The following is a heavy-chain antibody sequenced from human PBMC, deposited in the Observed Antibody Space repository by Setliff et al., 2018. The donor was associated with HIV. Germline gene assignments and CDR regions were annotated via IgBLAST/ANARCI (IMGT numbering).Heavy chain of an antibody. J-gene: IGHJ6*02. CDR3: ARAEIGIAVAVAYYGMDV. Sequence: ASVKVSCKASGYTFTSYYMHWVRQAPGQGLEWMGIINPSGGSTSYAQKFQGRVTMTRDTSTSTVYMELSSLRSEDTAVYYCARAEIGIAVAVAYYGMDVWGQGTTVTVSS. CDR1: GYTFTSYY. V-gene: IGHV1-46*01. D-gene: IGHD6-19*01. CDR2: INPSGGST.